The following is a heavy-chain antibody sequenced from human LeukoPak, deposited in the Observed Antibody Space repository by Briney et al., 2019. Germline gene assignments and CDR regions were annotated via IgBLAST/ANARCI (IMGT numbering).Heavy chain of an antibody. CDR3: AKDSGSWVTRVDY. D-gene: IGHD1-26*01. J-gene: IGHJ4*02. CDR2: ISSSSSTI. V-gene: IGHV3-11*04. Sequence: GGSLRLSCAASGFTFSDYYMSWIRQAPGKGLEWVSYISSSSSTIYYADSVKGRFTISRDNAKNSLYLQMNSLRAEDTAVYYCAKDSGSWVTRVDYWGQGTLVTVSS. CDR1: GFTFSDYY.